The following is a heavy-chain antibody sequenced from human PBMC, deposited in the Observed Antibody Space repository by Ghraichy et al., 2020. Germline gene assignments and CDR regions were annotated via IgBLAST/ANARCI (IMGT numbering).Heavy chain of an antibody. V-gene: IGHV4-34*01. D-gene: IGHD3-3*01. CDR1: GGSFSGYY. CDR2: INHSGST. CDR3: ARGPPIYDFWSGYLDGHRKNYGMDV. J-gene: IGHJ6*02. Sequence: LETLSLTCAVYGGSFSGYYWSWIRQPPGKGLEWIGEINHSGSTNYNPSLKSRVTISVDTSKNQFSLKLSSVTAADTAVYYCARGPPIYDFWSGYLDGHRKNYGMDVWGQGTTVTVSS.